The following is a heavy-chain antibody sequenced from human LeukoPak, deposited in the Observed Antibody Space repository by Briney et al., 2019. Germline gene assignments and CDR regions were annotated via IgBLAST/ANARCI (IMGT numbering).Heavy chain of an antibody. V-gene: IGHV1-69*05. CDR3: ASSGVVPAAIAPFDY. Sequence: SVKVSCKASGGTFSSYAISWVRQAPGQGLEWTGGIIPIFGTANYAQKFQGRVTITTDESTSTAYMELSSLRSEDTAVYYCASSGVVPAAIAPFDYWGQGTLVTVSS. J-gene: IGHJ4*02. CDR1: GGTFSSYA. D-gene: IGHD2-2*02. CDR2: IIPIFGTA.